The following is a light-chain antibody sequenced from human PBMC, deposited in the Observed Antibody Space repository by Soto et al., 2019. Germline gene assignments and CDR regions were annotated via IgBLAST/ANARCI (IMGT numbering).Light chain of an antibody. CDR2: DVN. Sequence: QSALTHPASVSGSPGQSVTISCTGASSDAGAYEHVSWSQQRTGRAPKLILYDVNNPASVVSNRFSGSKSGNTASLVISGLQANDEADYYCSSYSTTNILVFGSGTKVTVL. J-gene: IGLJ1*01. CDR1: SSDAGAYEH. V-gene: IGLV2-14*03. CDR3: SSYSTTNILV.